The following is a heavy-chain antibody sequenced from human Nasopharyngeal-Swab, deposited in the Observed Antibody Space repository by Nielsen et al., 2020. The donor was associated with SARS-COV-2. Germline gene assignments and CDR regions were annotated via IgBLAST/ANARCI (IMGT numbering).Heavy chain of an antibody. D-gene: IGHD7-27*01. CDR2: INHSGST. CDR1: GGSFSGYY. CDR3: ARGGIPTGDLPTGYYFDY. V-gene: IGHV4-34*01. J-gene: IGHJ4*02. Sequence: SETLSLTCAVYGGSFSGYYWSWIRQPPGKGLKWIGEINHSGSTNYNPSLKSRVTISVDTPKNQFSLKLSSVTAADTAVYYCARGGIPTGDLPTGYYFDYWGQGTLVTVSS.